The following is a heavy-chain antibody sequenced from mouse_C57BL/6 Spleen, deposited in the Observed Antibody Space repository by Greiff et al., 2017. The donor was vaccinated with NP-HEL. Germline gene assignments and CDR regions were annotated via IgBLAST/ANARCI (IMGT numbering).Heavy chain of an antibody. D-gene: IGHD1-1*01. CDR2: FDPENGGT. CDR1: GFNIKDDY. V-gene: IGHV14-4*01. Sequence: DVQLQESGAELVRPGASVKLSCTASGFNIKDDYMHWVKQRPQQGLVWIGWFDPENGGTDYASKFQGQATITADTSSNTAYLQLSSLTSEDTAVYYCTTGYYYGSSYPFYFDYRGKGATLTVSS. CDR3: TTGYYYGSSYPFYFDY. J-gene: IGHJ2*01.